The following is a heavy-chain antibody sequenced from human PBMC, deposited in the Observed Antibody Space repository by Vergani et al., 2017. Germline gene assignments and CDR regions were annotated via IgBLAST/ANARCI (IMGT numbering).Heavy chain of an antibody. CDR1: GFTFNQYG. Sequence: QVQLVESGGGVVQPGRSLRLSCAASGFTFNQYGMHWVRQAPGKGLEWVAVTWYDGNNKQYADSVKGRFTISRDNSKSTMYLQMNSLRDEDTGVYYCARARSRGGSGPWGQGTLVTVSS. CDR3: ARARSRGGSGP. D-gene: IGHD6-19*01. J-gene: IGHJ5*02. CDR2: TWYDGNNK. V-gene: IGHV3-33*01.